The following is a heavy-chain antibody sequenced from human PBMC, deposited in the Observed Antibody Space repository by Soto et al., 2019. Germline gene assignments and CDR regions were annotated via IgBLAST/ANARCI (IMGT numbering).Heavy chain of an antibody. CDR2: IVVGSGNT. V-gene: IGHV1-58*02. CDR3: AALDFGAFDP. Sequence: QMQLVQSGPEVKKPGSSVKVSCKASGFSFTSSAMQWVRQARGQRLEWIGWIVVGSGNTNYAQQFQERVTINSHISTRTAYMELSSLSSDDTAVYYSAALDFGAFDPWGQGTLVTVSS. J-gene: IGHJ5*02. D-gene: IGHD3-10*01. CDR1: GFSFTSSA.